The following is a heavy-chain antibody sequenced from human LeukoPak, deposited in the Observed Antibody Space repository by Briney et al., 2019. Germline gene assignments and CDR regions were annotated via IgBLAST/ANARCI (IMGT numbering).Heavy chain of an antibody. J-gene: IGHJ4*02. D-gene: IGHD4-11*01. Sequence: SETLSLTCTVSGGSISSSSYYWGWIRQPPGKGLEWIGYIYYSGSTNYNPSLKSRVTISVDTSKNQFSLKLSSVTAADTAVYYCARASSVTTTVDYWGQGTLVTVSS. CDR1: GGSISSSSYY. CDR2: IYYSGST. CDR3: ARASSVTTTVDY. V-gene: IGHV4-61*05.